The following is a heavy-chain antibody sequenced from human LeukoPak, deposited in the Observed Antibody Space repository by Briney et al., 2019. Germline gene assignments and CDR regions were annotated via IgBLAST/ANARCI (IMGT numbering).Heavy chain of an antibody. Sequence: GASVKVSCKASGYTFTSYYMHWVRQAPGQGLEWMGIINPSGGSTSYARKFQGRVTMTRDTSTSTVYMELSSLRSEDTAVYYCARDRDIVVVPAAIRGDYYYGMDVWGQGTTVTVSS. J-gene: IGHJ6*02. D-gene: IGHD2-2*02. V-gene: IGHV1-46*01. CDR2: INPSGGST. CDR3: ARDRDIVVVPAAIRGDYYYGMDV. CDR1: GYTFTSYY.